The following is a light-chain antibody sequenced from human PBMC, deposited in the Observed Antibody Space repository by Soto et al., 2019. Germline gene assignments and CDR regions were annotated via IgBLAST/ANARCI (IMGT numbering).Light chain of an antibody. CDR2: AAS. CDR1: QSISSY. V-gene: IGKV1-39*01. Sequence: DIQVTKSPSSLSASVRDRVTITCRASQSISSYLNWYQQKPGKAPKLLIYAASSLQSGVPSRFSGSGSGTDFTLTISSLQPEDFATYYCQQSYSTTPWTFGQGTKVDI. J-gene: IGKJ1*01. CDR3: QQSYSTTPWT.